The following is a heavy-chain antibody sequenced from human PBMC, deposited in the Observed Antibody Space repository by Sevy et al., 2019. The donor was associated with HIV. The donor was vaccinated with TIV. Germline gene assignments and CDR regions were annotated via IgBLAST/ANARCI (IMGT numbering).Heavy chain of an antibody. V-gene: IGHV3-48*03. CDR1: GFTFSSYE. CDR3: AKRGGQYDLGMDV. D-gene: IGHD3-3*01. J-gene: IGHJ6*02. Sequence: GGSLRLSCAASGFTFSSYEMNWVRQAPGKGLEWVSYISSSGSTIYYADSVRGRFTISRDNAKKSLYLQMNSLRAEDTAVYYCAKRGGQYDLGMDVLGQGTTVTVSS. CDR2: ISSSGSTI.